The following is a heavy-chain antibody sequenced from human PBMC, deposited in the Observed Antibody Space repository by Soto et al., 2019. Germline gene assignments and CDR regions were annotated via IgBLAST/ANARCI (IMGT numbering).Heavy chain of an antibody. Sequence: SQTLSLTCTISGDSVSSNSAAWNWIRQSPSRGLEWLGRTYYRSKWYNDYAVSVKSRITINPDTSKNQFSLQLNSVTPEDTAVYYCARVGAPEPTPYYYYAMGVWGQGTTVTVSS. D-gene: IGHD1-26*01. J-gene: IGHJ6*02. CDR1: GDSVSSNSAA. V-gene: IGHV6-1*01. CDR2: TYYRSKWYN. CDR3: ARVGAPEPTPYYYYAMGV.